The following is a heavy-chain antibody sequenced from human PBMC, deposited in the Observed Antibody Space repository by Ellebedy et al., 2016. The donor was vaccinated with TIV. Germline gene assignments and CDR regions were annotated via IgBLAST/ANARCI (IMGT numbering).Heavy chain of an antibody. CDR1: GFTFSSYW. V-gene: IGHV3-74*03. J-gene: IGHJ2*01. CDR2: ISSEGSTT. CDR3: AGRHFDL. Sequence: GGSLRLXXAASGFTFSSYWMHWVRQAPGKGLVWVSRISSEGSTTTYADSARGRFTISRDNAKNTLYLQMNSLRAEDTAVYFCAGRHFDLWGRGTLVTVSS.